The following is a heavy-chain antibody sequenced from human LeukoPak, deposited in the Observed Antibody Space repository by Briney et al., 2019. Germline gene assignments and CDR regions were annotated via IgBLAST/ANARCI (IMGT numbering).Heavy chain of an antibody. CDR3: AKDLGSTSCFDY. CDR1: GFTFSSYG. Sequence: GGSLRLSCAASGFTFSSYGMHWVRQAPGKGLEWVAVIWYDGSNKYYADSVKGRFTISRDNSKSTLYLQMNSLRAEDTAVYYCAKDLGSTSCFDYWGQGTLVTVSS. CDR2: IWYDGSNK. D-gene: IGHD2-2*01. J-gene: IGHJ4*02. V-gene: IGHV3-33*06.